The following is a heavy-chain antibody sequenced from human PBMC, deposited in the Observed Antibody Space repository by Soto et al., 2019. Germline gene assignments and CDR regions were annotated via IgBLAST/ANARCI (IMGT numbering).Heavy chain of an antibody. Sequence: ASVKVSCKASGYTFTSYAMHWVRQAPGQRLEWMGWINAGNGNTKYSQKFQGRVTITRDTSASTAYMELSSLRSEDTAVYYCARWGNWNEKDVDYWGQGTLVTVSS. D-gene: IGHD1-20*01. V-gene: IGHV1-3*01. CDR3: ARWGNWNEKDVDY. CDR1: GYTFTSYA. J-gene: IGHJ4*02. CDR2: INAGNGNT.